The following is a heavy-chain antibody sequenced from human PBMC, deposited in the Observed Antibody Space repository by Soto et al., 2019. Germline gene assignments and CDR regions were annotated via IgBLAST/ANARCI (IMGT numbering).Heavy chain of an antibody. Sequence: EVQLVESGGGLVQPGESLTLSCAASGFTFSSYWMLWGRQAPGKGLLWVSRIKSDGSGTYYADSGQGLLTISRDNAKNTLYLQMNSLRVEDTAVYFCARGDGDREEGNGYLGRHWGQGPLVTVS. V-gene: IGHV3-74*01. CDR1: GFTFSSYW. CDR3: ARGDGDREEGNGYLGRH. J-gene: IGHJ4*02. CDR2: IKSDGSGT. D-gene: IGHD5-18*01.